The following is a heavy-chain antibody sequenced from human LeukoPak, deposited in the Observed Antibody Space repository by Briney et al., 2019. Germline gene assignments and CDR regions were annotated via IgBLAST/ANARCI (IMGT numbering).Heavy chain of an antibody. D-gene: IGHD3-9*01. CDR1: GGSISPYY. CDR3: ARGVDDILTGYYFPTFDY. Sequence: PSETLSLTCTVSGGSISPYYWSWIRQHPGKGLEWIGYIYYSGSTYYNPSLKSRVTISVDTSKNQFSLKLSSVTAADTAVYYCARGVDDILTGYYFPTFDYWGQGTLVTVSS. V-gene: IGHV4-31*03. CDR2: IYYSGST. J-gene: IGHJ4*02.